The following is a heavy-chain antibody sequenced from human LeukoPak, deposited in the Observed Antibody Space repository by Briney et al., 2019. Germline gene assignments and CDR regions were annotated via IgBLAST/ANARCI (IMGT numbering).Heavy chain of an antibody. V-gene: IGHV3-7*01. Sequence: PGGSLRLSCAASGFSFSSYWMTWVRQAPGKGLKWVANIKQDGSEKEYVDSVKGRFTISRDNSKNTLYLQMNSLRAEDTAVYYCARPSGARGDAFDIWGQGTMVTVSS. CDR2: IKQDGSEK. D-gene: IGHD7-27*01. J-gene: IGHJ3*02. CDR1: GFSFSSYW. CDR3: ARPSGARGDAFDI.